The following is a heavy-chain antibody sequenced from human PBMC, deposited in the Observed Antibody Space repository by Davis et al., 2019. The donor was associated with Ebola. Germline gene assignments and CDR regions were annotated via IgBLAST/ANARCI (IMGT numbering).Heavy chain of an antibody. Sequence: GESLKISCAASGFTFSSYSMNWVRQAPGKGLEWVSSISPYSTYTHYADSAKGRFTISRDNAKNSLYLQMNSLRAEDTAVYYCARDMMTLAYYGSGSNYFDYWGQGTLVTVSS. D-gene: IGHD3-10*01. CDR3: ARDMMTLAYYGSGSNYFDY. CDR2: ISPYSTYT. CDR1: GFTFSSYS. J-gene: IGHJ4*02. V-gene: IGHV3-21*06.